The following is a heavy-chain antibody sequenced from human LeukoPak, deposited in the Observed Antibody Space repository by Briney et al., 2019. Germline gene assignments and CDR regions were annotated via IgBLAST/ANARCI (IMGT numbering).Heavy chain of an antibody. CDR2: INPNSGGT. CDR1: GYTFTCYY. Sequence: ASVKVSCKASGYTFTCYYMHWVRQAPGQGLEWMGWINPNSGGTNYARKFPGRLTLPRQTSINTPYMAPSRLPSDRTHVPYRAPRGLVPAAEFAHWAQGPLVTVSS. CDR3: APRGLVPAAEFAH. D-gene: IGHD2-2*01. V-gene: IGHV1-2*02. J-gene: IGHJ4*02.